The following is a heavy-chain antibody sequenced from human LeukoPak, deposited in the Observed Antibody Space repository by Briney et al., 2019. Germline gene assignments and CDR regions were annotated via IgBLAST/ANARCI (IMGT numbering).Heavy chain of an antibody. J-gene: IGHJ4*02. Sequence: GGSLRLSCAASGFTFSSYGMHWVRQAPGKGLEWVAVIWYDGSNKYYADSVKGRFTISRDNSKNTLYLQMNSLRAEDTAVYYCARVPQMYYYDSSGYYLDYWGQGTLVTVSS. CDR2: IWYDGSNK. CDR3: ARVPQMYYYDSSGYYLDY. CDR1: GFTFSSYG. D-gene: IGHD3-22*01. V-gene: IGHV3-33*01.